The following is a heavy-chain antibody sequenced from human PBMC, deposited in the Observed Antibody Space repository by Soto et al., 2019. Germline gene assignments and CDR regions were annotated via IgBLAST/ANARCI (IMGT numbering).Heavy chain of an antibody. V-gene: IGHV3-21*01. CDR2: ISSASSET. J-gene: IGHJ4*02. CDR1: GFTFSRVS. Sequence: AGGSLRLSCEASGFTFSRVSMNWVRQVLGKGLEWVASISSASSETWYADSVKGRFIISRDNAQNSLFLQMNTLRPEDSAIYYCARVAYWGPGTQVTVSS. CDR3: ARVAY.